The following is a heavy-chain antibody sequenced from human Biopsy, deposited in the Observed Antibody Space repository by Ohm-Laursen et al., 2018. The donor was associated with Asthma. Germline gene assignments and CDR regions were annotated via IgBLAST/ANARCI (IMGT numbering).Heavy chain of an antibody. V-gene: IGHV1-18*01. CDR1: GYTFNSAG. Sequence: GASVTASCNTSGYTFNSAGISSVRQDPGEGLGWLGWISVYNGNTKVAQKLQDRLTMMTATSTSTAYMEWGSLRSEDAAVYFCARAVDYSHYYGIDVWGQGTTVTVS. J-gene: IGHJ6*02. CDR2: ISVYNGNT. CDR3: ARAVDYSHYYGIDV. D-gene: IGHD3-10*01.